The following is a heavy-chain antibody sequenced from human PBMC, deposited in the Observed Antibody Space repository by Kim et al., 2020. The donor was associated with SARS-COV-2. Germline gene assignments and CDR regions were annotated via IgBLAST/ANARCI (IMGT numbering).Heavy chain of an antibody. D-gene: IGHD3-10*01. J-gene: IGHJ3*02. Sequence: QKFQGRVTMTEDTSTDTADMELSSLSSEDTAVYYCATDRYYGAGPAAFDIWGQGTMVTVSS. V-gene: IGHV1-24*01. CDR3: ATDRYYGAGPAAFDI.